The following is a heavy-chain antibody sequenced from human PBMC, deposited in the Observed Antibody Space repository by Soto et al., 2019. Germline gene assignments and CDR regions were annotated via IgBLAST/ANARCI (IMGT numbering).Heavy chain of an antibody. CDR1: RGTFSSFA. J-gene: IGHJ4*02. CDR3: ARGWRGYYGSGSYDY. D-gene: IGHD3-10*01. V-gene: IGHV1-69*01. CDR2: IIPIFGTA. Sequence: QVQLVQSGAEVKKPGSSVKVSCKASRGTFSSFAISWVRQAPGQGLEWMGGIIPIFGTANYAQKFQGRVTITADESTSTAYMELSSLRSEDTAVYYCARGWRGYYGSGSYDYWGRGTLVTVSS.